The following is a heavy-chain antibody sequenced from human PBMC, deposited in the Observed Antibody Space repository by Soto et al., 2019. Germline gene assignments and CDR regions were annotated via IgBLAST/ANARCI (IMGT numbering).Heavy chain of an antibody. V-gene: IGHV1-8*01. Sequence: ASVKVSCKASGYTFTSYDINWVRQATGQGLEWMGWMNPNSGNTGYAQKFQGRVTMTRNTSISTAYMELSSLRSEDTAVYYCAREMGGGGYCDSNGWFDPWGQGTLVTVSS. D-gene: IGHD3-22*01. CDR3: AREMGGGGYCDSNGWFDP. J-gene: IGHJ5*02. CDR1: GYTFTSYD. CDR2: MNPNSGNT.